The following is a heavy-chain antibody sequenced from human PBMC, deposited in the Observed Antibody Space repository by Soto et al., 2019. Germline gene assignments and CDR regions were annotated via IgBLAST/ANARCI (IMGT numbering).Heavy chain of an antibody. CDR2: ISGSSRYT. J-gene: IGHJ4*02. CDR3: ARHTSGWHYYDY. D-gene: IGHD6-19*01. Sequence: QVQLVESGGGLVKPGGSLRLSCAASGFNFSDHYMNWVRQAPGKGLECVSYISGSSRYTNFADSVKGRFTISRDNAKNSLYLQMNSLRVEDTAVYYCARHTSGWHYYDYWGQGTPVTVSS. CDR1: GFNFSDHY. V-gene: IGHV3-11*06.